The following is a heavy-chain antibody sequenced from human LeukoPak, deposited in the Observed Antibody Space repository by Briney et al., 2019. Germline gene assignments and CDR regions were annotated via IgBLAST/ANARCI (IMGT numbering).Heavy chain of an antibody. D-gene: IGHD6-13*01. CDR2: MNPNSGNT. Sequence: ASVKVSCKASVYTFTSYDINWVRQATGQGLEWMGWMNPNSGNTGYAQKFQGRVTMTRNTSISTAYMELSSLRPEDTAVYYCARGRIAAAGRHIGGYWGQGTLVTVSS. V-gene: IGHV1-8*01. CDR1: VYTFTSYD. J-gene: IGHJ4*02. CDR3: ARGRIAAAGRHIGGY.